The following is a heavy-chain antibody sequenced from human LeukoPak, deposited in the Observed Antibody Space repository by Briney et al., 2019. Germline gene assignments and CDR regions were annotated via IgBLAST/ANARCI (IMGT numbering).Heavy chain of an antibody. CDR2: IYYSGST. J-gene: IGHJ4*02. D-gene: IGHD5-24*01. CDR1: GGSISSGDYY. CDR3: ARGRDGYNYPDYFDY. Sequence: PSQTLSLTCTVSGGSISSGDYYWSWIRQPPGKGLEWIGYIYYSGSTYYNPSLKSRVTISVDTSKNRFSLKLSSVTAADTAVYYCARGRDGYNYPDYFDYWGQGTLVTVSS. V-gene: IGHV4-30-4*01.